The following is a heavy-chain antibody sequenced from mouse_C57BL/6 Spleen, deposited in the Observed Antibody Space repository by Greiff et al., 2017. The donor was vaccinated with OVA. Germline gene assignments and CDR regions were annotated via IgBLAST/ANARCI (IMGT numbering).Heavy chain of an antibody. CDR2: IDPSDSET. Sequence: QVQLQQPGAELVRPGSSVQLSCKASGYTFTSYWLHWVKHRPIHGLEWIGNIDPSDSETHYNQKFKEKATLTVDKSSSTAYMQLSSLTSEDSTVYYCAREGNYDAMDYWGQGTSVTVSS. CDR3: AREGNYDAMDY. CDR1: GYTFTSYW. V-gene: IGHV1-52*01. D-gene: IGHD2-1*01. J-gene: IGHJ4*01.